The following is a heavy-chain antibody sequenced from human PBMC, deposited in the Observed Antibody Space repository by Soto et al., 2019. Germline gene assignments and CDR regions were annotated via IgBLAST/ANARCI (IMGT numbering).Heavy chain of an antibody. J-gene: IGHJ4*02. CDR2: ISAYNGDT. CDR1: GYTFTSYG. V-gene: IGHV1-18*01. Sequence: QVQLVQSGAEVKKPGASVKVSCKASGYTFTSYGISWVRQAPGQGLEWMGWISAYNGDTNYAQKLQGRVTMTTDTSKSTAYMELRSLRSDETAVYYCARVRRRDGYNAYFDYWGQGTLVTVSS. D-gene: IGHD5-12*01. CDR3: ARVRRRDGYNAYFDY.